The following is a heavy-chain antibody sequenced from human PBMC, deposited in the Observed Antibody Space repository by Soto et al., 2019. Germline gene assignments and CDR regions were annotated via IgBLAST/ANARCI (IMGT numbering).Heavy chain of an antibody. Sequence: QVLLVQSGAEVTRPGASVKVSCKASVYTFTSYYMHWVRQAAGQGLEWMAMINPSGGRTKYAQIFKARVILTRDTSTATVDMELSSLTSEDTAIYYCARGPSCGGDCYLFDYWGQGTQVTFSS. J-gene: IGHJ4*02. CDR3: ARGPSCGGDCYLFDY. V-gene: IGHV1-46*01. CDR1: VYTFTSYY. CDR2: INPSGGRT. D-gene: IGHD2-21*02.